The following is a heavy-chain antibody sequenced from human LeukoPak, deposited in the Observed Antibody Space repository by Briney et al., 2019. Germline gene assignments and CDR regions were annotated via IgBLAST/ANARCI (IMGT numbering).Heavy chain of an antibody. CDR3: ARSAFEYSSSSDAFDI. V-gene: IGHV1-46*01. Sequence: ASVKVSCKASGYTFTSYCMHWVRQAPGQGLEWMGIINPSGGSTSYAQKFQGRVTMTRDTSTSTVYMELSSLRSEDTAVYYCARSAFEYSSSSDAFDIWGQGTMVTVSS. CDR2: INPSGGST. D-gene: IGHD6-6*01. CDR1: GYTFTSYC. J-gene: IGHJ3*02.